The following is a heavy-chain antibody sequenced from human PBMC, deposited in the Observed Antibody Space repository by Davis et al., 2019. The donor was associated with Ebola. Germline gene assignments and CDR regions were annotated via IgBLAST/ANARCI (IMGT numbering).Heavy chain of an antibody. CDR2: INPKSGDT. J-gene: IGHJ4*02. CDR1: GYTFSGYY. Sequence: ASVKVSCKASGYTFSGYYIHWVRQAPGQGLEWMGRINPKSGDTRYAQKFQGRATMTRDTSISTAHMELRRLRFDDTAVYYCARGAWQQPHTSHLKYWGQGTLVTVPS. D-gene: IGHD6-13*01. CDR3: ARGAWQQPHTSHLKY. V-gene: IGHV1-2*06.